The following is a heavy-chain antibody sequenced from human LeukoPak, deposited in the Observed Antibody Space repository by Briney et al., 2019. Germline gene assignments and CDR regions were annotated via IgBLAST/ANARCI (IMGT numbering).Heavy chain of an antibody. CDR3: ATDRPHNCFDP. CDR2: INPSDGST. Sequence: ASLKVSCKASGYAFAAYYIHWVRQAPGRGLEWVGLINPSDGSTRYAQKFQGRVTMTRDASTSTIYIDLNNLGSDDTAIYYCATDRPHNCFDPWGQGSLVTVSS. J-gene: IGHJ5*02. V-gene: IGHV1-46*01. CDR1: GYAFAAYY.